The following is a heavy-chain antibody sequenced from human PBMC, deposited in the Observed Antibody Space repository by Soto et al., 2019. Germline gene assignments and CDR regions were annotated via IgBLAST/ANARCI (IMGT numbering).Heavy chain of an antibody. CDR2: ISSSSSTI. Sequence: GGSLRLSCAASGFTFSSYSMNWVRQAPGKGLEWVSYISSSSSTIYYADSVKGRFTISRDNAKNSLYLQMNNLRDEDTAVYYCARGGGYSYGYDQFASYWGQGTLATVSS. CDR1: GFTFSSYS. D-gene: IGHD5-18*01. J-gene: IGHJ4*02. CDR3: ARGGGYSYGYDQFASY. V-gene: IGHV3-48*02.